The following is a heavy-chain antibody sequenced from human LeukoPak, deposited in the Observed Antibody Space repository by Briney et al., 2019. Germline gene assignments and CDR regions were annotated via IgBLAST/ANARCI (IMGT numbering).Heavy chain of an antibody. Sequence: GGSLRLSCAASGFTFSDYNMRWIRQAPGKGLEWVSSISRSGSTKYYADSAKGRFTISRDNAKNSLYLQMNSLRAEDTAVYYCAREDDYSSSWYGVDYWGQGTLVTVSS. CDR2: ISRSGSTK. V-gene: IGHV3-11*04. CDR3: AREDDYSSSWYGVDY. D-gene: IGHD6-13*01. J-gene: IGHJ4*02. CDR1: GFTFSDYN.